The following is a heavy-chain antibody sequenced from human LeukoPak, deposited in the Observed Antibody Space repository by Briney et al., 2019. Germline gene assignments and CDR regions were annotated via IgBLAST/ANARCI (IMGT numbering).Heavy chain of an antibody. D-gene: IGHD4-17*01. V-gene: IGHV4-34*01. Sequence: SETLSLTCAVYGGSFSGYYWSWIRQRPGKGLEWIGEINHSGSTNYNPSLKSRVTISVDTSKNQFSLKLSSVTAADTAVYYCARGLPLDYGGNSYFQHWGQGTLVTVSS. J-gene: IGHJ1*01. CDR2: INHSGST. CDR3: ARGLPLDYGGNSYFQH. CDR1: GGSFSGYY.